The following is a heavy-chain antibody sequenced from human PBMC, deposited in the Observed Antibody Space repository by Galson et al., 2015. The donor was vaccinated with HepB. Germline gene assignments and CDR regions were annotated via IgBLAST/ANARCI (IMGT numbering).Heavy chain of an antibody. V-gene: IGHV3-66*02. CDR1: GFTVSSNY. Sequence: SLRLSCAASGFTVSSNYMSWVRQAPGKGLEWVSVIYSGGSTYYADSVKGRFTISRDNSKNTLYLQMNSLRAEDTAVYYCGLLGSRDYFDYWGQGTLVTVSS. D-gene: IGHD2-15*01. J-gene: IGHJ4*02. CDR2: IYSGGST. CDR3: GLLGSRDYFDY.